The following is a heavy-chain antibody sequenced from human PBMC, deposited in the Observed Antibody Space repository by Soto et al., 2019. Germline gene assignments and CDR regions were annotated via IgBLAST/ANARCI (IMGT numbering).Heavy chain of an antibody. J-gene: IGHJ4*02. D-gene: IGHD2-2*01. CDR3: AKHEGYCSTTTCSNFDY. Sequence: GESLKISCKGSGYSFTSYWIGWVRQMPGKGLEWMGIIYPGDSDSSYGPSFQGQVTISADKSINTAYLHWSSLKASDTAIYYCAKHEGYCSTTTCSNFDYWGQGTLVTVSS. CDR2: IYPGDSDS. V-gene: IGHV5-51*01. CDR1: GYSFTSYW.